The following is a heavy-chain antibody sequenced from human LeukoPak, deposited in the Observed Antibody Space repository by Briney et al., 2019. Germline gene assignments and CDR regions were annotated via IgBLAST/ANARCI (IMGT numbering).Heavy chain of an antibody. CDR3: ARDFNPAGSSSGWSTCKY. V-gene: IGHV3-7*05. J-gene: IGHJ4*02. CDR2: IKQGGSEK. CDR1: GFTFSSYW. D-gene: IGHD6-19*01. Sequence: GGSLRLSCAASGFTFSSYWMSWVRQAPGKGLEWVANIKQGGSEKYYVDSVKGRFTVSRDNAKNSLFLQMSSLRAEDTAVYYCARDFNPAGSSSGWSTCKYWGQGTLVTVSS.